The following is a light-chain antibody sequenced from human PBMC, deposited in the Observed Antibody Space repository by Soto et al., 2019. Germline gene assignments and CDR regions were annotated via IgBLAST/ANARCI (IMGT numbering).Light chain of an antibody. J-gene: IGKJ2*02. Sequence: EIVLTQSPGTLSLSPGERATLSCGASQSVSSSYLAWYQQKPGQAPRLLIYGASSRATGIPDRFSGSGSGTDFTLTISRLEPEDFAVYYCQQYGSSPGCTFGQGTKLEIK. CDR2: GAS. CDR1: QSVSSSY. CDR3: QQYGSSPGCT. V-gene: IGKV3-20*01.